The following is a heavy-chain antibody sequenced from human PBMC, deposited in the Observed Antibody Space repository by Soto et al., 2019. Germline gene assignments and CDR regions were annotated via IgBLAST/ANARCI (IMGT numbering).Heavy chain of an antibody. CDR2: IDLSGTTT. V-gene: IGHV3-23*03. CDR3: TKDRVPDGIYSFDY. D-gene: IGHD2-15*01. Sequence: PGGSLRLSCAASGFSFSAYSMNWVRQTPGRGLEWVSFIDLSGTTTYYRDSVKGRFTIFKDKSRNTVYLQMRSLTVEDAAIYYCTKDRVPDGIYSFDYWGQGAQVTVSS. CDR1: GFSFSAYS. J-gene: IGHJ4*02.